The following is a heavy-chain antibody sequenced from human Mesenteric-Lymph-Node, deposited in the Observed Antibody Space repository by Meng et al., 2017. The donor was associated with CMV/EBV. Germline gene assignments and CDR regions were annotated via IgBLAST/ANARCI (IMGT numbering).Heavy chain of an antibody. J-gene: IGHJ4*02. Sequence: ASVKVSCKASGYTLTNYDISWVRQAPGQGLEWMGWMNPNSGNTGYAQKFQGRVTMTRDTSINTAYMELSSLRSEDTAVYYCARDSPQQLLAYWGQGTLVTVSS. CDR3: ARDSPQQLLAY. V-gene: IGHV1-8*02. D-gene: IGHD6-13*01. CDR2: MNPNSGNT. CDR1: GYTLTNYD.